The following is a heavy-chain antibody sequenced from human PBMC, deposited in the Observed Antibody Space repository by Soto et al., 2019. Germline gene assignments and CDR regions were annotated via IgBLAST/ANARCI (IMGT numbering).Heavy chain of an antibody. J-gene: IGHJ4*01. V-gene: IGHV3-23*01. D-gene: IGHD2-2*01. Sequence: PGGSLRLSCXASGFTFNSYAMNWVRQAPGKGLAWVSAIGTDGNTYYANSVKGRFTISRDNSRTTLYLQVNSLRVEDTPLYYCVRKYPGTRPFDYWGQGTLVTVSS. CDR3: VRKYPGTRPFDY. CDR2: IGTDGNT. CDR1: GFTFNSYA.